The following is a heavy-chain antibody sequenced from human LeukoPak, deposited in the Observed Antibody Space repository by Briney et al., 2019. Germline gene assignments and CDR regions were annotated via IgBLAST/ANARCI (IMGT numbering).Heavy chain of an antibody. CDR3: ARQDTIFGVVPYFDY. J-gene: IGHJ4*02. D-gene: IGHD3-3*01. CDR1: GFSFSNFG. V-gene: IGHV3-21*01. CDR2: ISSSSTSI. Sequence: GGSLRLSCAASGFSFSNFGMNWVRQAPGKGLEWVSSISSSSTSIFYADSVKGRFTTSRDNAKNSLYLQMSSLRAEDTAVYYCARQDTIFGVVPYFDYWGQGTLVTVSS.